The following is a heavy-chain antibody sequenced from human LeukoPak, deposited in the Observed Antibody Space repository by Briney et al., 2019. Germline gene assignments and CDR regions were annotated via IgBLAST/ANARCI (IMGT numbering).Heavy chain of an antibody. Sequence: SETLSLTCTVSGGSIRSGRYYWSWIRQSAGKGLEWIGRIYISGSTKYNPSLKSRVTISVDTSKNQFSLKLSSVTAADTAVYYCARSAAPGMVRGPTADYWGQGTLVTVSS. D-gene: IGHD3-10*01. CDR2: IYISGST. CDR3: ARSAAPGMVRGPTADY. V-gene: IGHV4-61*02. CDR1: GGSIRSGRYY. J-gene: IGHJ4*02.